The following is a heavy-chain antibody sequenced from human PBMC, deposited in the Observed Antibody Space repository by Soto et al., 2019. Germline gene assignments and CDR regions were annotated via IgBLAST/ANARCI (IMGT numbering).Heavy chain of an antibody. V-gene: IGHV1-46*03. D-gene: IGHD3-3*01. Sequence: QVQLVQSGAEVKKPGASVKVSCKASGYTFTSYYMHWVRQAPGQGLEWMGIINPSGGSTSYAQKFQCRVTMTRDTSTSTVYMELSSLRSEDTAVYYCAREVRNYDFWSGSFDYWGQGTLVTVSS. CDR1: GYTFTSYY. CDR3: AREVRNYDFWSGSFDY. CDR2: INPSGGST. J-gene: IGHJ4*02.